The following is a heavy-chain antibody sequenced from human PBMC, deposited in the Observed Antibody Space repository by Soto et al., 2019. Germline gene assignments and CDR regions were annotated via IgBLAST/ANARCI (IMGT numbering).Heavy chain of an antibody. CDR2: INSDGSNT. CDR1: GFTLRGYW. V-gene: IGHV3-74*01. J-gene: IGHJ4*02. Sequence: GGSLRLSCAASGFTLRGYWMHWVRQAPGKGLVWVSRINSDGSNTGYADSVKGRFTVSRDNDKNTLNLQMSSLRAEDTAIYYCARAYCGGDCYSGIDYWGQGTLVTVSS. D-gene: IGHD2-21*02. CDR3: ARAYCGGDCYSGIDY.